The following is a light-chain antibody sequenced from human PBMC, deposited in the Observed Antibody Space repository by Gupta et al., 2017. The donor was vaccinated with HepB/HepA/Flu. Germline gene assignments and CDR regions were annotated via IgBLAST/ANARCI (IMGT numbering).Light chain of an antibody. J-gene: IGLJ2*01. CDR3: QEWDSRTVA. CDR2: QDN. V-gene: IGLV3-1*01. Sequence: SYELTQPPSLSVSLGQTASITCSGDKLGEKYACWYQQKPGQSPVLIIFQDNKRPSGIPERFYGSNSGNTATLTISETQAMDEDDYYCQEWDSRTVAFGGGTKLTVL. CDR1: KLGEKY.